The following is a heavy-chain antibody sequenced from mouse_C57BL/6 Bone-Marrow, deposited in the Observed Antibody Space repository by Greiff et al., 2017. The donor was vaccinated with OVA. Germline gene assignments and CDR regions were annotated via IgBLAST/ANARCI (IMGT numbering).Heavy chain of an antibody. Sequence: EVQLVESGGGLVKPGGSLKLSCAASGFTFSSYAMSWVRQTPEKRLEWVATISDGGSYTYYPDNVKGRFTISRDNAKNNLYLQMSHLKSEDTAMYYCARDTLRSHFDYWGQGTTLTVSS. CDR3: ARDTLRSHFDY. CDR1: GFTFSSYA. CDR2: ISDGGSYT. V-gene: IGHV5-4*01. D-gene: IGHD1-1*01. J-gene: IGHJ2*01.